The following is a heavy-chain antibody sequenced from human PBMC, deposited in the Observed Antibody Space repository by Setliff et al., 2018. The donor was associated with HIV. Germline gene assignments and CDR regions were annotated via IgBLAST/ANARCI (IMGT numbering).Heavy chain of an antibody. Sequence: PSETLSLTCTVSGASISRSSYYWGWFRQPPGKGLEWIGYIYDSERTNYNPSLKSRVTISADTSKNQFSLKLRSVTAADTAVYYCARALGGGYGHAFDVWGQGTMVTVSS. V-gene: IGHV4-61*05. CDR3: ARALGGGYGHAFDV. D-gene: IGHD5-12*01. CDR1: GASISRSSYY. J-gene: IGHJ3*01. CDR2: IYDSERT.